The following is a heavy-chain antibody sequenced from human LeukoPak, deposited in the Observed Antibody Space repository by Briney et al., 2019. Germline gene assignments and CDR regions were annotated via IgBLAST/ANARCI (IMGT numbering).Heavy chain of an antibody. D-gene: IGHD3-3*01. Sequence: SETLSLTCAVYGGSFSGYYWSWIRQPPGKGLEWIGEINHSGSTNYNPSLKSRVTISVDTSKNQFSLKLSSVTAADTAVYYCARGIYDFWSGFVFDYWGQGTLVTVSS. CDR3: ARGIYDFWSGFVFDY. V-gene: IGHV4-34*01. J-gene: IGHJ4*02. CDR2: INHSGST. CDR1: GGSFSGYY.